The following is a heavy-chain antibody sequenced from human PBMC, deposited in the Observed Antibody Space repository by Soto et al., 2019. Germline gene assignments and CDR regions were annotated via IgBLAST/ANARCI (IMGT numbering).Heavy chain of an antibody. D-gene: IGHD1-26*01. V-gene: IGHV5-51*03. Sequence: EVQLVQSGAEVKKPGESLKISCKGSGYSFTSYWIAWMRQMPGKGLEWMGVIDPGDSDTRYSPSFQGQVTISADKSVSPAYLQWSSLKASDTAMYYCALSRSPEYWGQGTLVTVSS. CDR3: ALSRSPEY. CDR2: IDPGDSDT. J-gene: IGHJ4*02. CDR1: GYSFTSYW.